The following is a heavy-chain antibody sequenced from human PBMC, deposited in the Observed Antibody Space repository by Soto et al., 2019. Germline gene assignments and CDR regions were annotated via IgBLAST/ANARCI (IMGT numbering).Heavy chain of an antibody. CDR3: ARGSPGPPYYDFWSGYDIDY. J-gene: IGHJ4*02. V-gene: IGHV3-30*03. D-gene: IGHD3-3*01. Sequence: GGSLRLSCAASGFTFSSYGMHWVRQAPGKGLERVAVISYDGSNKYYADSVKGRFTISRDNSKNTLYLQMNSLRAEDTAVYYCARGSPGPPYYDFWSGYDIDYWGQGTLVTVSS. CDR1: GFTFSSYG. CDR2: ISYDGSNK.